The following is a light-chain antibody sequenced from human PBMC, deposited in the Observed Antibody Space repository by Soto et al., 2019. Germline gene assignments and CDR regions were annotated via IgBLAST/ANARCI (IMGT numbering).Light chain of an antibody. V-gene: IGKV1-9*01. CDR2: AAS. J-gene: IGKJ2*01. CDR3: QQLNSYPHT. CDR1: QGISSY. Sequence: IQLTQSPSPLSASVGDRVTITCRASQGISSYLAWYQQKPGKAPKLLIYAASTLQSGVPSRFSGSGSGTDFPLTISSLQPEDFATYYCQQLNSYPHTFGQGTKLDLK.